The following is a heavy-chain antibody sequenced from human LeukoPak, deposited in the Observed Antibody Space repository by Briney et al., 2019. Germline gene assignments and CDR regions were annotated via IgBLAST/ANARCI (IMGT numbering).Heavy chain of an antibody. Sequence: ASVKVSCKASGYTFTGYYMHRVRQAPGQGLEWMGWINPNSGGTNYAQKLQGRVTMTTDTSTSTAYMELRSLRSDDTAVYYCARAVSGGGFDYWGQGTLVTVSS. V-gene: IGHV1-2*02. CDR2: INPNSGGT. D-gene: IGHD1-26*01. CDR3: ARAVSGGGFDY. CDR1: GYTFTGYY. J-gene: IGHJ4*02.